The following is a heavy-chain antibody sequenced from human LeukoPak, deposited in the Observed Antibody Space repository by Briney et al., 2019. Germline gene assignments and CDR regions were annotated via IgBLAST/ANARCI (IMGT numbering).Heavy chain of an antibody. V-gene: IGHV3-7*01. CDR3: ARLSEMLRGPEVIYYFEH. D-gene: IGHD3-10*01. CDR2: IKQDGSEK. J-gene: IGHJ4*02. Sequence: GGSLRLSCEASGFTFSSYWMSWVRQAPGKGLEWVANIKQDGSEKYYVDSVKGRFTISRDNAKNSVYLQMNSLRAEDTAVYYCARLSEMLRGPEVIYYFEHWGQGTLVTVSS. CDR1: GFTFSSYW.